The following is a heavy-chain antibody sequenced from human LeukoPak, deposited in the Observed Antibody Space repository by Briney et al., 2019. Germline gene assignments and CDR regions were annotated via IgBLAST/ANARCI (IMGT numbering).Heavy chain of an antibody. CDR3: ARDKSLRGNWFGNDY. Sequence: SETLSLTCTVSGGSIDSDYWSWIRQPPGKGLEWIGEMYNSGYPNYGPSFKSRVTLSLDTSKSQFSLKLSSVTAADTAVYYCARDKSLRGNWFGNDYWGQGTLVTVSS. CDR1: GGSIDSDY. CDR2: MYNSGYP. J-gene: IGHJ4*02. D-gene: IGHD3-10*01. V-gene: IGHV4-59*01.